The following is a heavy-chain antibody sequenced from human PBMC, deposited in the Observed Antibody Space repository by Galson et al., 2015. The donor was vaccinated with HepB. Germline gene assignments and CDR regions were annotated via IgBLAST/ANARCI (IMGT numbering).Heavy chain of an antibody. Sequence: SLRLSCAASGFTFSAYSMNWVRQAPGKGLEWVSYISSTSSNTVHYAESVKGRFTISRDNAKNSLYLQMNSLRAEDTAVYYCARLGRKQLDYWGQGTLVTVSS. D-gene: IGHD6-13*01. CDR1: GFTFSAYS. J-gene: IGHJ4*02. CDR2: ISSTSSNTV. CDR3: ARLGRKQLDY. V-gene: IGHV3-48*01.